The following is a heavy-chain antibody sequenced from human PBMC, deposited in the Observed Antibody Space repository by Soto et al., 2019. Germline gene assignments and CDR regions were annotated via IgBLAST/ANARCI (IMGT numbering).Heavy chain of an antibody. CDR2: IYYSGST. CDR1: RYSISSYY. V-gene: IGHV4-59*08. Sequence: SDTLSLTCTLNRYSISSYYWSWIMQPPGKGLEWIGYIYYSGSTNYNPSFKSRVTISVDTSKNQFSLKLSSVTAADTAVYYCARSYGGTLDYWGQGTLVTVS. D-gene: IGHD4-17*01. J-gene: IGHJ4*02. CDR3: ARSYGGTLDY.